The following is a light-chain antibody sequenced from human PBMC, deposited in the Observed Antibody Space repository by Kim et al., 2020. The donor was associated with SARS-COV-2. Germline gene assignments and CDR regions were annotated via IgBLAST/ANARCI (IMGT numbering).Light chain of an antibody. V-gene: IGKV3-11*01. Sequence: LSPGERATLYCKASQSISNYLAWYQQKPGQAPRLLIYDASNRATDIPARFSGSGSGTDFTLTINSLEPEDFALYYCQQRNNWPPDFGQGTRLEIK. CDR2: DAS. CDR3: QQRNNWPPD. CDR1: QSISNY. J-gene: IGKJ5*01.